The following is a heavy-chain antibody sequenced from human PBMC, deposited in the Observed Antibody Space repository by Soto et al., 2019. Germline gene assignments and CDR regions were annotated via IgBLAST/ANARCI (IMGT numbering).Heavy chain of an antibody. D-gene: IGHD2-2*01. CDR2: IWYDGSNK. CDR1: GFTFSSYG. Sequence: QVQLVESGGGVVQPGRSLRLSCAASGFTFSSYGMHWVRQAPGKGLEWVTVIWYDGSNKHYADSVKGRFTISRDNSKNTLYLQMNSLKTEDTAVYYCARGYPPDYWGQGTLVTVSS. J-gene: IGHJ4*02. V-gene: IGHV3-33*01. CDR3: ARGYPPDY.